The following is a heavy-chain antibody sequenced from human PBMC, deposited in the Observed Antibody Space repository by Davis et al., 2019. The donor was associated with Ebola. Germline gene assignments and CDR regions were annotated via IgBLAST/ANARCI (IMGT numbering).Heavy chain of an antibody. V-gene: IGHV3-23*01. CDR1: VITFRSYA. J-gene: IGHJ4*02. Sequence: GGSLRLSCTDSVITFRSYAMTWVRQAPGRGLEWVSAISGSGGNTYYADSVKGRFTISRDNSKNTLYQQMNSLRAEDTAVYYCAKDREAAAGFDWGQGTLVTISS. CDR2: ISGSGGNT. CDR3: AKDREAAAGFD. D-gene: IGHD6-13*01.